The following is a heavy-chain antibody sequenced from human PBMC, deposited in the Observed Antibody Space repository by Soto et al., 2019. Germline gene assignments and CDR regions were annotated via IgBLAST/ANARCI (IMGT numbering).Heavy chain of an antibody. Sequence: EVQLVESGGGLVQPGSSLRLSCAASGFTFDDYVMHWVRQAPGKGLEWVSGISWNSNTIVYADSVKGRFTISRDNAKNSLYLQMNSLRAEDTALYYCAKSERDAQNPEPFLAFWGQGTLVTVSS. V-gene: IGHV3-9*01. CDR2: ISWNSNTI. CDR3: AKSERDAQNPEPFLAF. J-gene: IGHJ4*02. D-gene: IGHD3-3*01. CDR1: GFTFDDYV.